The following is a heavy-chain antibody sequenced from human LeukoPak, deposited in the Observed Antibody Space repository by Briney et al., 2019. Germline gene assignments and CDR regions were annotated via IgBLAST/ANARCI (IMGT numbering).Heavy chain of an antibody. V-gene: IGHV3-7*04. CDR1: GFTFTIYW. CDR2: IKQDGSEK. D-gene: IGHD6-19*01. CDR3: ARYSSGWAYFDY. J-gene: IGHJ4*02. Sequence: GGSLRLSCAASGFTFTIYWMSWVRQAPGKGLEWVANIKQDGSEKYYVDSVKGRFTISRDNAQNSLSLQMNSLTVEDTAVYYCARYSSGWAYFDYWGQGALVTVSS.